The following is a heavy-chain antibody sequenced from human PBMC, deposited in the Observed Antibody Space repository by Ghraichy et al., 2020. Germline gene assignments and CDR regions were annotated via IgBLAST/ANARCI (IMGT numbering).Heavy chain of an antibody. V-gene: IGHV4-39*01. Sequence: SETLSLTCVFSSGSIPTSTYYWGWIRQPPGKGLEWLGSIFYSGTTYYNPSVKSRVTMSVDTSKSQVSLKLTSVTAADTAVYYCAWDSSSWYRFDHWGQGALVTVSS. CDR2: IFYSGTT. CDR1: SGSIPTSTYY. CDR3: AWDSSSWYRFDH. D-gene: IGHD6-13*01. J-gene: IGHJ4*02.